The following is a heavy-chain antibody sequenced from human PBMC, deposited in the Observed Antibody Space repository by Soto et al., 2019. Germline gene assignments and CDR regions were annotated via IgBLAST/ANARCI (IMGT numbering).Heavy chain of an antibody. J-gene: IGHJ6*02. Sequence: GGSLRLSCAASGFTFSSYGMHWVRQAPGKGLEWVAVISYDGSNKYYADSVKGRFTISRDNSKNTLYLQMNSLRAEDTAVYYCAKAGSGWYVYYYGMDVWGQGTTVTVSS. V-gene: IGHV3-30*18. D-gene: IGHD6-19*01. CDR1: GFTFSSYG. CDR3: AKAGSGWYVYYYGMDV. CDR2: ISYDGSNK.